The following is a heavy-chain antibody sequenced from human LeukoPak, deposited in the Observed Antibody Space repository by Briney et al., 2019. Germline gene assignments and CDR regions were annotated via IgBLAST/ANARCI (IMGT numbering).Heavy chain of an antibody. Sequence: ASVKVSCKASGYTFTGYYMHWVRQPPGQGLGRMGWINPNSGGTNYAQKFQGRVTMTRDTSISTAYMELSRLRSDDTAVYYCARDLRSGGSFSYWGQGTLVTVSS. CDR3: ARDLRSGGSFSY. CDR1: GYTFTGYY. J-gene: IGHJ4*02. CDR2: INPNSGGT. V-gene: IGHV1-2*02. D-gene: IGHD3-16*01.